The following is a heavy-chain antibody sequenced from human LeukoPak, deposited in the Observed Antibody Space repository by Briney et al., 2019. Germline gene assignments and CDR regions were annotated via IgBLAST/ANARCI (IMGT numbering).Heavy chain of an antibody. CDR3: ARNRLGCGGDCFGAFDI. D-gene: IGHD2-21*02. J-gene: IGHJ3*02. V-gene: IGHV4-30-4*01. CDR2: IYYSGST. Sequence: PSQTLSLTCTVSGGSISSGDYYWSWIRQPPGKGLEWIGYIYYSGSTYYNPSLRSRVTISVDTSKNQFSLRVRSVTAADTAVYYCARNRLGCGGDCFGAFDIWGQGTMVTVSS. CDR1: GGSISSGDYY.